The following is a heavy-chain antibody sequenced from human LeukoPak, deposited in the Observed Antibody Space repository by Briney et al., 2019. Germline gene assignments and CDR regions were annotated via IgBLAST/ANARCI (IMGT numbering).Heavy chain of an antibody. V-gene: IGHV1-46*01. D-gene: IGHD6-19*01. CDR1: GYTFTTYY. Sequence: ASVTVSFKASGYTFTTYYMHWVRQAPGQGLEWMAKINPSDGSTNYAQKFQGRVTMTRDTSTSTVYMELSSLRSEDTAVYYCTRVVVDSSGWYHFDYWGQGTLVTVSS. CDR2: INPSDGST. CDR3: TRVVVDSSGWYHFDY. J-gene: IGHJ4*02.